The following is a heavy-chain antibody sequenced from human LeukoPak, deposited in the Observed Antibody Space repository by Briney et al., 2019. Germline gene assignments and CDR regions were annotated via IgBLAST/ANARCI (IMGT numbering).Heavy chain of an antibody. Sequence: GGSLRLSCAASGFTFSDYYMSWIHQAPGKGLEWVSYISSSSSYTNYADSVKGRFTISRDNAKNSLYLQMNSLRAEDTAVYYCARVIAAAGLTFDYWGQGTLVTVSS. D-gene: IGHD6-13*01. V-gene: IGHV3-11*05. CDR2: ISSSSSYT. J-gene: IGHJ4*02. CDR1: GFTFSDYY. CDR3: ARVIAAAGLTFDY.